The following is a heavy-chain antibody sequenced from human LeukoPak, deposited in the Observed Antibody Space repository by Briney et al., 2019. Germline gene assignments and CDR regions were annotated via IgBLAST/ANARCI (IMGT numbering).Heavy chain of an antibody. V-gene: IGHV4-59*01. D-gene: IGHD2-15*01. CDR3: ARARKGFNWFDH. CDR1: GGSISSYY. Sequence: PSETLSLTCTVSGGSISSYYWSWLRQPPGKGLEWIGYIYYSGSTNYNPSLKSRVTISVDTSKNQFSLKLSSVTAADTAVYYCARARKGFNWFDHWGQGTLVTVSS. CDR2: IYYSGST. J-gene: IGHJ5*02.